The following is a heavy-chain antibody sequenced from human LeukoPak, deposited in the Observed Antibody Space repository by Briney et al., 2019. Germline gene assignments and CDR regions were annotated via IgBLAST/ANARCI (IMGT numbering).Heavy chain of an antibody. J-gene: IGHJ6*02. CDR1: GFTVSSNY. CDR3: ARGGSSSSSWSYYYYYGMDV. D-gene: IGHD6-13*01. CDR2: IYSGGST. V-gene: IGHV3-66*01. Sequence: GGSLRLSCAASGFTVSSNYMSWVRQAPGKGLEWVSVIYSGGSTYYADSVKGRFTISRDNSKNTLYLQMNSLRAEDTAVYYCARGGSSSSSWSYYYYYGMDVWGQGTTVTVSS.